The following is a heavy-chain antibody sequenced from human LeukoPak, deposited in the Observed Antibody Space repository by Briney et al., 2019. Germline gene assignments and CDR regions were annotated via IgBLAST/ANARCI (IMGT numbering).Heavy chain of an antibody. CDR2: ISYDGSNK. V-gene: IGHV3-30-3*01. D-gene: IGHD3-10*01. J-gene: IGHJ4*02. CDR1: GFTFSSYA. CDR3: TTESGIWFGEAPDY. Sequence: PGRSLRLSCAASGFTFSSYAMHWVRQAPGKGLEWVAVISYDGSNKYYADSVKGRFTISRDNSKNTLYLQMSSLKTEDTAVYYCTTESGIWFGEAPDYWGQGTLVTVSS.